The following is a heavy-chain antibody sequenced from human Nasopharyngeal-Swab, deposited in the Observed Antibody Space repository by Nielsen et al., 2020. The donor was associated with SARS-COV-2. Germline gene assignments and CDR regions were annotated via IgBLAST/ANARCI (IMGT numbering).Heavy chain of an antibody. J-gene: IGHJ4*02. Sequence: SETLSLTCTVSGGSTRIAYWSWIRQPPGKGLEWIGSIYYSGSTYYNPSLKSRVTISVDTSKNQFSLKLSSVTAADTAVYYCARHELPYCSGGSCYGGHFDYWGQGTLVTVSS. D-gene: IGHD2-15*01. V-gene: IGHV4-59*05. CDR3: ARHELPYCSGGSCYGGHFDY. CDR2: IYYSGST. CDR1: GGSTRIAY.